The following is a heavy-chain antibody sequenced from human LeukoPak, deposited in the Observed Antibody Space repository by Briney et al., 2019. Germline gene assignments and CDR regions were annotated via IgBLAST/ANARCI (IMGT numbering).Heavy chain of an antibody. CDR1: GGSFSGYY. V-gene: IGHV4-34*01. J-gene: IGHJ6*02. D-gene: IGHD5-12*01. CDR3: ATVDSGYDPYYYYGMDV. Sequence: SETLSLTCAVYGGSFSGYYWSWIRQPPGKGLEWIGEINHSGSTNYNPSLKSRVTISVDTSKNQFSLKLSSVTAADTAVYYCATVDSGYDPYYYYGMDVWGQGTTVTVSS. CDR2: INHSGST.